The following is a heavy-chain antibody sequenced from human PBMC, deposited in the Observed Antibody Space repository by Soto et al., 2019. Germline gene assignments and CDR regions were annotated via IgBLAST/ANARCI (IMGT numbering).Heavy chain of an antibody. CDR2: IYHSGTT. Sequence: PSETLSLTCGVSGYSLTSGYHWGWIRQPPGKGLEWIGTIYHSGTTYYNPSLMSRVTMSVDTSKNQFSLKLSSVTAADTAVYYCARSEYSSSSSWFDPWGQGTLVTVS. CDR3: ARSEYSSSSSWFDP. D-gene: IGHD6-6*01. V-gene: IGHV4-38-2*01. CDR1: GYSLTSGYH. J-gene: IGHJ5*02.